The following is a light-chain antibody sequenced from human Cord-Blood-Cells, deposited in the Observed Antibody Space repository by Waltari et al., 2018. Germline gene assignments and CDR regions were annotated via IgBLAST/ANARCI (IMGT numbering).Light chain of an antibody. CDR1: SSHVGSYNL. CDR2: EGS. CDR3: CSYAGSSTWV. J-gene: IGLJ3*02. Sequence: QSALTQPASVSGSPGQSITISCTGTSSHVGSYNLVSWYHQHPGKAPKLMIYEGSKRPSGVSNRFSGSKSGNTASLTISGLQAEHEADYYCCSYAGSSTWVFGVGPKLTVL. V-gene: IGLV2-23*01.